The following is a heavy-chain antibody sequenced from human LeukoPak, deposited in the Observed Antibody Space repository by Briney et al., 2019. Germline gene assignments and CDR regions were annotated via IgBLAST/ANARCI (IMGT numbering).Heavy chain of an antibody. V-gene: IGHV4-31*03. Sequence: SQTLSLTCTVSGGSISSGGYYWSWIRQHPGKGLEWIGYIYYSGSTYYNPSLKSRVAISVDTSKNQFSLKLSSVTAADTAVYYCARSNYDILTGYYYGMDVWGQGTTVTVSS. D-gene: IGHD3-9*01. CDR3: ARSNYDILTGYYYGMDV. CDR1: GGSISSGGYY. J-gene: IGHJ6*02. CDR2: IYYSGST.